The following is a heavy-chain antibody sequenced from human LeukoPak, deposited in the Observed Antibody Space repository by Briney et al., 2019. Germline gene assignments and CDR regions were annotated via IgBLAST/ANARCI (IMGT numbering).Heavy chain of an antibody. CDR2: LYYSGST. CDR1: GGSISSSSYH. J-gene: IGHJ4*02. CDR3: ARRHDGEFGY. Sequence: SETLSLTCTVSGGSISSSSYHWGWIRLPPGKGLEWIGNLYYSGSTYYNPSLKSRVTISVDRSKNQFSLKLNSVTAADTAVYYCARRHDGEFGYWGQGTLVTVSS. V-gene: IGHV4-39*01. D-gene: IGHD3-10*01.